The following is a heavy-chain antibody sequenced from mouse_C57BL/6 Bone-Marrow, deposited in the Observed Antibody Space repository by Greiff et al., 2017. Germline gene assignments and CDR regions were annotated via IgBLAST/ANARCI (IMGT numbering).Heavy chain of an antibody. D-gene: IGHD3-3*01. J-gene: IGHJ2*01. CDR2: IYPRSGNT. Sequence: VQLQQSGAELARPGASVKLSCKASGYTFTSYGISWVKQRTGQGLEWIGEIYPRSGNTYYNEKFKGKATLTADKSSSTAYMELRSLTSEDSAVYFCASGWVPFDYWGQGTTLTVSS. CDR1: GYTFTSYG. CDR3: ASGWVPFDY. V-gene: IGHV1-81*01.